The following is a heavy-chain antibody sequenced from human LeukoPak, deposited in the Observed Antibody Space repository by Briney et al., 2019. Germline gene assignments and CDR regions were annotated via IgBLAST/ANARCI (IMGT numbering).Heavy chain of an antibody. CDR3: ARDRSSSWYPSYFDY. CDR1: GFTVSSNY. J-gene: IGHJ4*02. Sequence: PGGSLRLSCAASGFTVSSNYMSWVRQAPGKGLEWVSVIYSGGSTYYADSVKGRFTISRDNSKNTLYLQMNSLRAEDTAVYYCARDRSSSWYPSYFDYWGQGTLVTVSS. V-gene: IGHV3-53*01. D-gene: IGHD6-13*01. CDR2: IYSGGST.